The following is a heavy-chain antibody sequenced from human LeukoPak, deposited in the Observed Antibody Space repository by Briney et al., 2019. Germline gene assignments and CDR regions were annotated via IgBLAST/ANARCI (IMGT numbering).Heavy chain of an antibody. D-gene: IGHD1-26*01. J-gene: IGHJ3*02. Sequence: GASVKVSCKASGYSSTNYGISWVRQAPGQGLEWMGRIISVFGTTNYAQKFQGRLTISADESSRTAYMELSSLRSEDTAVYFCATEWADAFDIWGQGTMVTVSS. CDR2: IISVFGTT. V-gene: IGHV1-69*13. CDR3: ATEWADAFDI. CDR1: GYSSTNYG.